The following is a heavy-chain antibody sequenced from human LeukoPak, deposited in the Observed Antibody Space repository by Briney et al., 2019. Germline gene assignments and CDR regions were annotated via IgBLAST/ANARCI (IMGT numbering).Heavy chain of an antibody. V-gene: IGHV3-30-3*01. CDR1: GFIFSSYW. J-gene: IGHJ4*02. D-gene: IGHD3-22*01. Sequence: PGGSLRLSCAASGFIFSSYWMSWVRQAPGKGLEWVAVISYDGSNKYYADSVKGRFTISRDNSKNTPYLQMNSLRAEDTAVYYCAGDRRWLLHYFDYWGQGTLVTVSS. CDR3: AGDRRWLLHYFDY. CDR2: ISYDGSNK.